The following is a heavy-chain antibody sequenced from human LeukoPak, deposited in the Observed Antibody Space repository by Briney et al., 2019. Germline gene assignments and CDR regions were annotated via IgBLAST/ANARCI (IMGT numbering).Heavy chain of an antibody. Sequence: VASVKVSCKASGYTFTGYYVHWVRNAPGQGHEWMGWITPSNGGTNYAQGFQGRVTMTWDTSITTAYMELSGLTSDDTAVYFCATSYSQVTTEAYYYMDVWGKGSTVIVSS. J-gene: IGHJ6*03. D-gene: IGHD1-1*01. V-gene: IGHV1-2*02. CDR1: GYTFTGYY. CDR2: ITPSNGGT. CDR3: ATSYSQVTTEAYYYMDV.